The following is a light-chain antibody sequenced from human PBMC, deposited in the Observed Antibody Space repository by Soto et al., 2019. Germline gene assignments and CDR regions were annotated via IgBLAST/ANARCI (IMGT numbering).Light chain of an antibody. CDR3: QQSHSAPLT. Sequence: QMTQSPSSLFASVGDRVTITCRASQSISSHLNWYQQKVGQTPRLLIYAASTLQSEVPPRFSGSGSGTEFTHTISGLQREDFATYYCQQSHSAPLTFGGGTKIQIK. J-gene: IGKJ4*01. CDR1: QSISSH. V-gene: IGKV1-39*01. CDR2: AAS.